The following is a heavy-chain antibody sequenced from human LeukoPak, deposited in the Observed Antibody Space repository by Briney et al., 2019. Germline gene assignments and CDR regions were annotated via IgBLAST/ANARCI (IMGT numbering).Heavy chain of an antibody. CDR1: GGSISSSSYY. Sequence: SETLSLTCTVSGGSISSSSYYWGWIRQPPGKGLEWIGSIYYSGSTYYNPSLKSRVTISVDTSKNQFSLKLSSVTAADTAVHYCARQGVDRYYYDSSGSNKGFDYWGQGTLVTVSS. D-gene: IGHD3-22*01. CDR3: ARQGVDRYYYDSSGSNKGFDY. V-gene: IGHV4-39*01. J-gene: IGHJ4*02. CDR2: IYYSGST.